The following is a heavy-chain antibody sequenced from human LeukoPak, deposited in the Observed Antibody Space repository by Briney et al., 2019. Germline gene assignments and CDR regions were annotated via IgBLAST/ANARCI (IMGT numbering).Heavy chain of an antibody. CDR1: GFTFSDYY. V-gene: IGHV4-59*08. CDR2: IYYSGST. J-gene: IGHJ4*02. D-gene: IGHD3-22*01. Sequence: PGGSLRLSCAASGFTFSDYYMSWIRQAPGKGLEWIGYIYYSGSTNYNPSLKSRVTISVDTSKNQFSLKLSSVTAADTAVYYCARLASYDSSGYSPLLDYWGQGTLVTVSS. CDR3: ARLASYDSSGYSPLLDY.